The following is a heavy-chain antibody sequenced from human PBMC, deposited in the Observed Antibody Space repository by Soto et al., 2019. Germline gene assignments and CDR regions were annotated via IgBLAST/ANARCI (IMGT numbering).Heavy chain of an antibody. CDR1: GFTFSDYA. CDR2: VSHDGRNT. D-gene: IGHD6-19*01. J-gene: IGHJ4*02. V-gene: IGHV3-30*18. Sequence: PGGSLRLSCAASGFTFSDYAMHWVRQAPGKGLEWVGVVSHDGRNTHYADSVKGRFTISRDSSKNTVSLEMTSLRAEDTAVYYCAKGGRQWLVTSDFNYWGQGALVTVSS. CDR3: AKGGRQWLVTSDFNY.